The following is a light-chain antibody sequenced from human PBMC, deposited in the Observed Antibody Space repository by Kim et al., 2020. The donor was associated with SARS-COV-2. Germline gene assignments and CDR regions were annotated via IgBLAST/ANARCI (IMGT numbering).Light chain of an antibody. CDR1: QTVLYRSNSKNY. Sequence: DIVMTQSPDSLAVSLGERATINCKSSQTVLYRSNSKNYLAWYQQKPGQPPKLLISWASTRESGVPDRFSGSGSGTDFTLTISSLQAEDVAIYYCNYYYKIPPSFGGGTKGDIK. CDR2: WAS. J-gene: IGKJ4*01. V-gene: IGKV4-1*01. CDR3: NYYYKIPPS.